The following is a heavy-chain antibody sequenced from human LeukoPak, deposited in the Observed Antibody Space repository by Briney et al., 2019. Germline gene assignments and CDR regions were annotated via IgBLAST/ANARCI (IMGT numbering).Heavy chain of an antibody. D-gene: IGHD6-13*01. V-gene: IGHV3-48*03. CDR2: ISSSGSSI. J-gene: IGHJ6*03. Sequence: PGGSLRLSCVASGFTFSSYDMNWVRQAPGKGLEWVSYISSSGSSIHYADSVKGRFSISRANAKNSLYLQMNSLRAEDTAVYYCARDWVAAGGDYIDVGGKETTVTISS. CDR1: GFTFSSYD. CDR3: ARDWVAAGGDYIDV.